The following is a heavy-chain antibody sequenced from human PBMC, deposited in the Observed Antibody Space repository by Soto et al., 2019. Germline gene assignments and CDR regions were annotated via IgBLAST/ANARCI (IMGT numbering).Heavy chain of an antibody. CDR3: AKSGHYYYYGMDV. CDR2: ISGSGGST. V-gene: IGHV3-23*01. Sequence: GGSLRLSCAASGFAFSSYAMSWVRQAPGKGLEWVSAISGSGGSTYYADSVKGRFTISRDNSKNTLYLQMNSLRAEDTAVYYCAKSGHYYYYGMDVWGQGTTVTVSS. CDR1: GFAFSSYA. J-gene: IGHJ6*02.